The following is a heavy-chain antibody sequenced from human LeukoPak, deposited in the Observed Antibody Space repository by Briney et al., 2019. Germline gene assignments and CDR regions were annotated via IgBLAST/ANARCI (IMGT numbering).Heavy chain of an antibody. CDR3: ARDQKGYSGYYDLLDY. J-gene: IGHJ4*02. V-gene: IGHV3-30*03. CDR2: ISYHGSNK. Sequence: PGRSLRLSCAASGFTFNNFGLHWVRQAPGKGLEWVTVISYHGSNKYYADFVKGRFTISRDNSKNTLYLQMNSLRAEDTAVYYCARDQKGYSGYYDLLDYWGQGTLVTVSS. CDR1: GFTFNNFG. D-gene: IGHD5-12*01.